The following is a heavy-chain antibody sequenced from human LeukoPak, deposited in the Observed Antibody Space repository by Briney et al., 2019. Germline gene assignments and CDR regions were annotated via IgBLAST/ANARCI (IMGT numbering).Heavy chain of an antibody. D-gene: IGHD2-15*01. CDR2: ISSSSSYI. V-gene: IGHV3-21*01. CDR1: GFTFSSYS. J-gene: IGHJ4*02. Sequence: KSGGSLRLSCAASGFTFSSYSMNRVRQAPGKGLEWVSSISSSSSYIYYADSVKGRFTISRDNAKNSLYLQMNSLRAEDTAVYYCARDRPTGGKAATSDYWGQGTLVTVSS. CDR3: ARDRPTGGKAATSDY.